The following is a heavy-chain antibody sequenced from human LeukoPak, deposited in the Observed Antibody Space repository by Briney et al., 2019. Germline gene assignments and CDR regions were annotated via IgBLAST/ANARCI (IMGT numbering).Heavy chain of an antibody. J-gene: IGHJ4*02. CDR3: ARDFYDSSGYFDY. CDR1: GFTFSSYG. Sequence: GGSLRLSCAASGFTFSSYGMDWVRQAPGKGLEWVAFIRNDGSNKYYADSVKGRFTISRDNSKNTLYLQMNSLRAEDTAVYYCARDFYDSSGYFDYWGQGTLVTVSS. D-gene: IGHD3-22*01. CDR2: IRNDGSNK. V-gene: IGHV3-30*02.